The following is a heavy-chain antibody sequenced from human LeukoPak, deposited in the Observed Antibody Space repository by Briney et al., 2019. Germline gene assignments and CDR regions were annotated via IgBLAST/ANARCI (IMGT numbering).Heavy chain of an antibody. V-gene: IGHV3-7*01. J-gene: IGHJ4*02. CDR3: AREGYSSSWPFDY. Sequence: PGGSLRLSCPASLFTFSSYWMSWVRQAPGKGLEWVANIKQDGSEKYYVDSVKGRFTISRDNAKNSLYLQMNSLRAEDTAVYYCAREGYSSSWPFDYWGQGTLVTVSS. CDR2: IKQDGSEK. D-gene: IGHD6-13*01. CDR1: LFTFSSYW.